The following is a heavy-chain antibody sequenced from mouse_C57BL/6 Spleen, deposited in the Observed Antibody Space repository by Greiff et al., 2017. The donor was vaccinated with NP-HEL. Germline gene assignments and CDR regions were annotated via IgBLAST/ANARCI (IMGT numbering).Heavy chain of an antibody. J-gene: IGHJ4*01. CDR2: ILPGSGST. CDR1: GYTFTGYW. D-gene: IGHD1-1*01. V-gene: IGHV1-9*01. Sequence: QVQLQQSGAELMKPGASVKLSCKATGYTFTGYWIEWVKQRPGHGLEWIGEILPGSGSTNYNEKFKGKATFTADTSSNTAYMQLSSLTTEDSAIYYCARQGYYGSSPYYYAMDYWGQGTSVTVSS. CDR3: ARQGYYGSSPYYYAMDY.